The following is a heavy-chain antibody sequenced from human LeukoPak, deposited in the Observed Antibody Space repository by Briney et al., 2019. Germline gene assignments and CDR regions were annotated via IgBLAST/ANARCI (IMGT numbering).Heavy chain of an antibody. D-gene: IGHD3-22*01. J-gene: IGHJ5*02. CDR2: IYPGDSDT. V-gene: IGHV5-51*01. Sequence: PGESLKISCKGSGYSFTSYWIGWVRQMPGKGLEWMGIIYPGDSDTRYSPSFQGQVTISADKSISTAYLQWSSLKASDTAMYYCARSKYYYDSSGYPNWFDPWGQGTLVTISS. CDR3: ARSKYYYDSSGYPNWFDP. CDR1: GYSFTSYW.